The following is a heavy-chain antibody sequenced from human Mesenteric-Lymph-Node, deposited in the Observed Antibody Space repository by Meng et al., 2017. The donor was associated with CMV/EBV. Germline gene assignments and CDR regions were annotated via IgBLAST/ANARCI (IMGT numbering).Heavy chain of an antibody. J-gene: IGHJ3*02. Sequence: TFSSYAISWVRQAPGQGLEWMGGIIPIFGTANYAQKFQGRVTITADKSTSTAYMELSSLRSEDTAVYYCARSTDYYGSGSYDAFDIRGQGTMVTVSS. CDR3: ARSTDYYGSGSYDAFDI. D-gene: IGHD3-10*01. CDR2: IIPIFGTA. V-gene: IGHV1-69*06. CDR1: TFSSYA.